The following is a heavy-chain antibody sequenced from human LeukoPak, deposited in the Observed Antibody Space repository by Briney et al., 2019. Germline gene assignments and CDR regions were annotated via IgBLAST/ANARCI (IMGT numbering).Heavy chain of an antibody. Sequence: PSETLSLTCTVSGGSISSYYWSWIRQPPGKGLEWIGYIYYSGSTNYNPSLKSRVTISVDTSKNQFSLKLSSVTAADTAVYYCARDRAVTSVWYFDLWGRGTLVTVSS. CDR1: GGSISSYY. J-gene: IGHJ2*01. CDR2: IYYSGST. V-gene: IGHV4-59*01. CDR3: ARDRAVTSVWYFDL. D-gene: IGHD4-17*01.